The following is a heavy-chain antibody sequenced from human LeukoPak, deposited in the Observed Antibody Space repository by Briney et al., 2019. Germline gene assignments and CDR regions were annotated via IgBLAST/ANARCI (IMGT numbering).Heavy chain of an antibody. D-gene: IGHD6-25*01. CDR3: ATRPRAATNGPFDY. J-gene: IGHJ4*02. V-gene: IGHV3-23*01. CDR1: GFTFSSYA. CDR2: ISGSGGST. Sequence: PGGSLRLSCAASGFTFSSYAMSWVRQAPGKGLEWVSAISGSGGSTYYADSVKGRFTISRDNSKNTLYLQMNSLRAEDTAVYYCATRPRAATNGPFDYWGQGTLVTVSS.